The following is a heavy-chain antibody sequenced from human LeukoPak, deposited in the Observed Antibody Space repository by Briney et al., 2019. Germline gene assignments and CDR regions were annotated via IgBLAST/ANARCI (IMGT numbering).Heavy chain of an antibody. V-gene: IGHV3-7*03. CDR2: INLVGTAT. D-gene: IGHD6-19*01. CDR1: GFSFSAYW. Sequence: AGGSLRLSCAASGFSFSAYWMTWVRQAPGAGLEFVANINLVGTATYYADPVKGRFTISRDNAKNSLYLQMNSLRAEDTALYYCAKDMAPYSSGWYGWYFDLWGRGTLVTVSS. CDR3: AKDMAPYSSGWYGWYFDL. J-gene: IGHJ2*01.